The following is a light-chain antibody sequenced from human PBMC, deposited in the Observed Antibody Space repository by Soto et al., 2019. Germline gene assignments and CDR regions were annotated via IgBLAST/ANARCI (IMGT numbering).Light chain of an antibody. V-gene: IGKV3-20*01. CDR3: QQYGSLVT. J-gene: IGKJ5*01. CDR1: QSVSSSH. CDR2: GTS. Sequence: EIVLTQSPGTLSLSPGERATLSCRASQSVSSSHLAWSQHKPGQAPRLLIYGTSNRATGIPDRFSGSGSGADFTLTISRLEPEDFAVYYCQQYGSLVTFGQGTRLEIK.